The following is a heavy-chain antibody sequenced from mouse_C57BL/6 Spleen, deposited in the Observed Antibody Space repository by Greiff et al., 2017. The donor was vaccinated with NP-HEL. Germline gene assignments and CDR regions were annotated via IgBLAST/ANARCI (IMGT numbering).Heavy chain of an antibody. D-gene: IGHD1-1*01. V-gene: IGHV1-26*01. CDR2: INPNNGGT. CDR3: ARDRTVVADAMDY. J-gene: IGHJ4*01. Sequence: EVQLQQSGPELVKPGASVKISCKASGYTFTDYYMNWVKQSHGKSLEWIGDINPNNGGTSYNQKFKGKATLTVDKSSSTAYMELRSLTSEDSAVYYCARDRTVVADAMDYWGQGTSVTVSS. CDR1: GYTFTDYY.